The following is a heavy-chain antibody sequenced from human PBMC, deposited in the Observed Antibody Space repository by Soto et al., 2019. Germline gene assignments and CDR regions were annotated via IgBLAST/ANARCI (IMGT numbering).Heavy chain of an antibody. Sequence: GGSLRLSCTVSVFSVTSNYMTWVRQAPGKGLECVSVIYAGGNTYYADSVKGRFTISSDNSKNTLYLQMNNLRAEDTAVYYCATVTTFYDILNSSYALTNFDYWGQGTRVTVSS. D-gene: IGHD3-9*01. CDR2: IYAGGNT. CDR3: ATVTTFYDILNSSYALTNFDY. J-gene: IGHJ4*02. V-gene: IGHV3-53*01. CDR1: VFSVTSNY.